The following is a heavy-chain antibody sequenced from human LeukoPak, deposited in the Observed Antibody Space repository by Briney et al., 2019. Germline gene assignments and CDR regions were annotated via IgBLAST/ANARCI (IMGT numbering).Heavy chain of an antibody. Sequence: GESLKISCKGSGYSFTTYWIGWVRQMLGKGLEWMGIIYPGDSDTRYSPSFQGQVTISADKSINTAYLQWSSLKASDTAMYYCARRHCSGGTCYGDFWGPGTLVTVSS. J-gene: IGHJ4*01. D-gene: IGHD2-15*01. CDR2: IYPGDSDT. V-gene: IGHV5-51*01. CDR3: ARRHCSGGTCYGDF. CDR1: GYSFTTYW.